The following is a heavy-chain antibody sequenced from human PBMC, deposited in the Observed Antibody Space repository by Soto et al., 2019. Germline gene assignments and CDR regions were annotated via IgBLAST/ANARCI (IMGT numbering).Heavy chain of an antibody. CDR3: ARQIYDSDTGPNFQYYFDS. D-gene: IGHD3-22*01. CDR1: GYSFAGYW. CDR2: IDPSDSRT. Sequence: GESLKISCKGSGYSFAGYWITWVRQKPGKGLEWMGRIDPSDSRTHYSPSFRGHVTISVTKSITTVFLQWSSLRASDTAMYYCARQIYDSDTGPNFQYYFDSWGQGTPVTVSS. V-gene: IGHV5-10-1*01. J-gene: IGHJ4*02.